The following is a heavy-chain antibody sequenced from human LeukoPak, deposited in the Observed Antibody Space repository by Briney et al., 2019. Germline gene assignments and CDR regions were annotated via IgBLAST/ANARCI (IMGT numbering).Heavy chain of an antibody. CDR1: GFTFSSYA. D-gene: IGHD2-2*01. CDR2: ISGSGGST. Sequence: GGSLRLSCAASGFTFSSYAMSWVRQAPVKGLEWVSAISGSGGSTCYADSVKGRFTISRDNSKNTLYLQMNSLRAEDTAVYYCAKDRTAYCSSTSCYFDYWGQGTLVTVSS. CDR3: AKDRTAYCSSTSCYFDY. V-gene: IGHV3-23*01. J-gene: IGHJ4*02.